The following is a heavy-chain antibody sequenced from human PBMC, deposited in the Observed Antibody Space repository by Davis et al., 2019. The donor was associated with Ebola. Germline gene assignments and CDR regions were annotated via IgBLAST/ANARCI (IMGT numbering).Heavy chain of an antibody. CDR1: GGSVSSGSYY. D-gene: IGHD3-22*01. V-gene: IGHV4-61*01. Sequence: PSETLSLTCTVSGGSVSSGSYYWSWIRQPPGKGLEWIGYIYYSGSTNYNPSLKSRVPISVDTSKNQFSLKLSSVTAADTAVYYCASSYYDSSGFDYWGQGTLVTVSS. CDR2: IYYSGST. CDR3: ASSYYDSSGFDY. J-gene: IGHJ4*02.